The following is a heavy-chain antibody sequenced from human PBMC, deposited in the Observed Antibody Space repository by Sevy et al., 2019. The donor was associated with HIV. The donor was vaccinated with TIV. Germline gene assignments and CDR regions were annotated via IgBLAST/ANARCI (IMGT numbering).Heavy chain of an antibody. Sequence: GGSLRLSCAASGFTFSKYSMSWVRQPPGKGLEWVSTLSFGCGEINYADSVKGRLTISRDNSKNSVYLQMNNLSPEDRAVYYWAREGCTNRHDYWGQGTLVTVSS. J-gene: IGHJ4*02. CDR2: LSFGCGEI. V-gene: IGHV3-23*01. CDR3: AREGCTNRHDY. CDR1: GFTFSKYS. D-gene: IGHD2-8*01.